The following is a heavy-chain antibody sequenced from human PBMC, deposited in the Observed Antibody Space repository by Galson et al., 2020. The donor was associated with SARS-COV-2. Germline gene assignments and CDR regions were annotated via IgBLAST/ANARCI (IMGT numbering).Heavy chain of an antibody. CDR2: IDWDDDK. Sequence: SGPTLVKPTQTLTLTCTFSGFSLSTSGMCVSWIRQPPGKALEWLALIDWDDDKYYSTSLKTRLTISKDTSKNQVVLTMTNMDPVDTATYYCARMNYDMLTGYYKGFDYWGQGTLVTVSS. J-gene: IGHJ4*02. CDR3: ARMNYDMLTGYYKGFDY. V-gene: IGHV2-70*01. D-gene: IGHD3-9*01. CDR1: GFSLSTSGMC.